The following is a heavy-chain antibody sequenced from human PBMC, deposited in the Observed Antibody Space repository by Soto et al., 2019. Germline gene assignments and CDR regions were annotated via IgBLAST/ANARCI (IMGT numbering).Heavy chain of an antibody. CDR3: ARPGYDFWSAYYRAGMDV. CDR1: GYTFTSYD. D-gene: IGHD3-3*01. CDR2: MNPNSGNT. V-gene: IGHV1-8*01. J-gene: IGHJ6*02. Sequence: ASVKVSCKASGYTFTSYDINWLRQATGQGLEWMGWMNPNSGNTGYAQKFQGRATMTRNTSISTAYMELSSLRSEDTAVYYCARPGYDFWSAYYRAGMDVWGQGTTVTVS.